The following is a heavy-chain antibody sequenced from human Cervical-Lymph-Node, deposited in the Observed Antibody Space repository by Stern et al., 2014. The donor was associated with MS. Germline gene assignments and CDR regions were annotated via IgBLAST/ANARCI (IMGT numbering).Heavy chain of an antibody. V-gene: IGHV3-30*02. CDR3: AKEMRTTGWTLGGY. CDR1: GFTFSDYG. Sequence: QVQLVESGGGVVQPGRSLRLSCKASGFTFSDYGMHWVRQAPGKGLQWVAFIRYDGDEIHYGDSVQGRFSISRDNSNNMLYLQMNSLRAEDTALYYCAKEMRTTGWTLGGYWGQGTLVSVSS. CDR2: IRYDGDEI. D-gene: IGHD1-1*01. J-gene: IGHJ4*02.